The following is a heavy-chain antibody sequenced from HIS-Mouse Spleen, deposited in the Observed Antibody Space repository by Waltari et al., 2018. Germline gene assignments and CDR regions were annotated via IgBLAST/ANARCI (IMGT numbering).Heavy chain of an antibody. CDR2: IYHSVSP. V-gene: IGHV4-38-2*02. Sequence: QVQLQESGPGLVKPSETLSLTCTVSGYSISSGYYWGWSRQPPGKGLEWIGSIYHSVSPYYNPSLKSRVTISVDTAKNQFSLKLSSVTAADTAVYYCARVKTWGQGTLVTVSS. CDR1: GYSISSGYY. J-gene: IGHJ5*02. CDR3: ARVKT.